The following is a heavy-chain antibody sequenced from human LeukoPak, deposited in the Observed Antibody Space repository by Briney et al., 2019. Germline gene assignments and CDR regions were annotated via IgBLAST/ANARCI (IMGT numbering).Heavy chain of an antibody. Sequence: SETLSLTCAVSGGSISSGGYSWSWIRQPPGKGLEWMGYICHSGSTYYNPSLKSRVTISVDRSKNQFSLKLSSVTAADTAVYYCASQLSPGIGYFDYWGQGTLVTVSS. V-gene: IGHV4-30-2*01. J-gene: IGHJ4*02. CDR3: ASQLSPGIGYFDY. CDR2: ICHSGST. CDR1: GGSISSGGYS. D-gene: IGHD2/OR15-2a*01.